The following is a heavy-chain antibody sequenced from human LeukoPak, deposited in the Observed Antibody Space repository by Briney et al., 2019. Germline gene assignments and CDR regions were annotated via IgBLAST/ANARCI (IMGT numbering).Heavy chain of an antibody. Sequence: PGGSLRLSCAASGFTFSSYSMNWVRQAPGKGLEWVGRNSKTDGGTTDYAAPVKGRFTISRDDSKNTLYLQMNSLKTEDTAVYYCRGGVDSWGQGTLVTVSS. CDR1: GFTFSSYS. D-gene: IGHD3-16*01. J-gene: IGHJ4*02. CDR3: RGGVDS. V-gene: IGHV3-15*01. CDR2: NSKTDGGTT.